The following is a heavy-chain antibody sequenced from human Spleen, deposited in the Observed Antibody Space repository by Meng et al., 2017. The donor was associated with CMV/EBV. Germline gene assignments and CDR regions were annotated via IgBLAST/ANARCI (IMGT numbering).Heavy chain of an antibody. D-gene: IGHD2/OR15-2a*01. J-gene: IGHJ3*02. CDR3: VKGGLSTLPRAFDI. CDR1: GFTFGSFA. Sequence: SGFTFGSFAMSCVRQAARQGMGLVSAISHGGRTIFHADSVDGRFTISRANSQNTLYLQMNSLRAEDTAVYYCVKGGLSTLPRAFDIWGQGTMVTVSS. V-gene: IGHV3-23*01. CDR2: ISHGGRTI.